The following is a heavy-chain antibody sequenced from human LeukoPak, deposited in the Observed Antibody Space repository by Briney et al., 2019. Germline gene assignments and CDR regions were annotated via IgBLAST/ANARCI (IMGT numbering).Heavy chain of an antibody. CDR1: GFTFSSYG. D-gene: IGHD6-19*01. Sequence: PGRSLRLSCAASGFTFSSYGMHWVRQAPGKGLEWVAVISYDGSNKYYADSVKGRFTISRDNSKNTLYLQMNSLRAEDTAVYYCAKGPARGIAVAGMAYYFDYWGQGTLVTVSS. CDR2: ISYDGSNK. J-gene: IGHJ4*02. V-gene: IGHV3-30*18. CDR3: AKGPARGIAVAGMAYYFDY.